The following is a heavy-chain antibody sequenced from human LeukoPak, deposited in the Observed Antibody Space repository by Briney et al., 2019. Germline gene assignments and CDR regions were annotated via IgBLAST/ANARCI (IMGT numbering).Heavy chain of an antibody. V-gene: IGHV4-61*02. D-gene: IGHD3-16*01. J-gene: IGHJ4*02. CDR1: GGSISSDRFY. CDR3: ARVPDWTYVPDY. Sequence: SETLSLTCTVSGGSISSDRFYWTWVRPPAGEGLEWIGRIKSSNTNYNPSLKSRVSISLDTSTNQFSLKLSSLTAADTAVYYCARVPDWTYVPDYWGQGTLVTVSS. CDR2: IKSSNT.